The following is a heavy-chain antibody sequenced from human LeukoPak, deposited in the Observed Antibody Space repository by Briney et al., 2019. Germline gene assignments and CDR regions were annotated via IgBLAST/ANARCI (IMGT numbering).Heavy chain of an antibody. D-gene: IGHD3-10*01. V-gene: IGHV3-53*01. CDR3: ARERIMVRGVITYYFDY. CDR2: IYSGGST. CDR1: GFTVSSNY. Sequence: GGSLRLSCAASGFTVSSNYMSWVRQAPGKGLEWVSVIYSGGSTYYADSVKGRFTISRDNSKNTLYLQMNSLRAEDTAVYYCARERIMVRGVITYYFDYWGQGTLVTVSS. J-gene: IGHJ4*02.